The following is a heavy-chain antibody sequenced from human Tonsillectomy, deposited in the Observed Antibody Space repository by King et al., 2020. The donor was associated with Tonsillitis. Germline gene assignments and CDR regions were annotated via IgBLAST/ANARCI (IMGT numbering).Heavy chain of an antibody. CDR3: VKDAPTASNWKAGPAFDY. D-gene: IGHD1-20*01. CDR1: EFIFSTYV. J-gene: IGHJ4*02. Sequence: VQLVESGGGLAQPGGSLRLSCAVAEFIFSTYVMTWVRQAPGRGLEWFSSISGGGNSIYYSDSVRGRFTVSRDNSKNTLYLQMNSLGAEDTAVYYWVKDAPTASNWKAGPAFDYWGQGTLVTVSS. CDR2: ISGGGNSI. V-gene: IGHV3-23*04.